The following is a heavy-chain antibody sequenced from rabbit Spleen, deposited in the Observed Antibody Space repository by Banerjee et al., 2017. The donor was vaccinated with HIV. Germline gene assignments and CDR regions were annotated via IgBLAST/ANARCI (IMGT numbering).Heavy chain of an antibody. CDR1: RFSFSTNYW. D-gene: IGHD2-1*01. CDR3: ARDLTIVIGWNFNL. CDR2: IYGGSSGGT. Sequence: QSLEESGGDLVKPGASLTLTCTASRFSFSTNYWICWVRQAPGKGLEWIACIYGGSSGGTDYTNWAKGRFTISKTSSTTVTLQMTSLTVADTATYFCARDLTIVIGWNFNLWGPGTLVTVS. J-gene: IGHJ4*01. V-gene: IGHV1S40*01.